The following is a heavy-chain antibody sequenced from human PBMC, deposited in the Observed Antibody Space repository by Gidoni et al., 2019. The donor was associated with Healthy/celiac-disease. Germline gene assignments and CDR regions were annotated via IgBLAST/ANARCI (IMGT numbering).Heavy chain of an antibody. J-gene: IGHJ2*01. Sequence: QVQLQESGPGLVKPSQTLSLTCTVSGVSISSGRYYWNWLRQPAGKGLEWIGRIYTSGSTNYNPSLKSRVTMSVDTSKNQFSLKLSSVTAADTAVYYCARYYYDSSGYRYWYFDLWGRGTLVTVSS. CDR3: ARYYYDSSGYRYWYFDL. CDR2: IYTSGST. CDR1: GVSISSGRYY. V-gene: IGHV4-61*02. D-gene: IGHD3-22*01.